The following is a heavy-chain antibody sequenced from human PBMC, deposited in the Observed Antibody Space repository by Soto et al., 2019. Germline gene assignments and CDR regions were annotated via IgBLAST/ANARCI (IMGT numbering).Heavy chain of an antibody. D-gene: IGHD3-22*01. V-gene: IGHV3-33*01. J-gene: IGHJ4*02. CDR3: ARDGPYYDSSEPSLDY. CDR1: GFTFSSYG. CDR2: IWYDGSNK. Sequence: QVQLVESGGGVVQPGRSLRLYCAASGFTFSSYGMHWVRQAPGKGLEWVAVIWYDGSNKYYADSVKGRFTISRDNSKNTLYLQMNSLRAEDTAVYYCARDGPYYDSSEPSLDYWGQGTLVTVSS.